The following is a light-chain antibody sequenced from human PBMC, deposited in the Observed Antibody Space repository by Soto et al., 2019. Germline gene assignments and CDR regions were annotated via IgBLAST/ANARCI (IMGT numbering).Light chain of an antibody. CDR1: QSVTSDY. Sequence: EIVLTQSPGTLSLSPGERATLSCRASQSVTSDYLAWYQHKPGQAPRLLIYGASTRAAGIPDTFRGSGSGTDFTLTITRLEPDDVAIFFCHQYGTSPGTFGQGTKLEIK. J-gene: IGKJ2*01. V-gene: IGKV3-20*01. CDR2: GAS. CDR3: HQYGTSPGT.